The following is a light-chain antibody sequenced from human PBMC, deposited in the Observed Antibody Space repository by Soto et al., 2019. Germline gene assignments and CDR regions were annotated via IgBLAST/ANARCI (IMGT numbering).Light chain of an antibody. J-gene: IGLJ1*01. CDR3: SSYAGSNNPYV. V-gene: IGLV2-8*01. CDR1: SSDVGGYKY. Sequence: QSALTQPPSASGSPGQSVTISCTGTSSDVGGYKYVSWYQQHPGKAPKLMIYEVSKRPSGVPDRFSGSKSGNTASLTVSGLQAEDEAHYYCSSYAGSNNPYVFGTGTKLTVL. CDR2: EVS.